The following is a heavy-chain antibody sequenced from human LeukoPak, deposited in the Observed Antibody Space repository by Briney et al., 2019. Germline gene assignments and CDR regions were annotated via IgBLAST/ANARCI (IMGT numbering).Heavy chain of an antibody. V-gene: IGHV3-30-3*01. D-gene: IGHD4-17*01. CDR3: ARGDYGDDFYYYGMDV. J-gene: IGHJ6*02. Sequence: GRSLRLSCAASGFTFSGYAMHWVRQAPGKGLEWVAVISYDGSNDYYADSVKGRFTISRDNSKNTLYLQMNSLRAEDTAVYYCARGDYGDDFYYYGMDVWGQGTTVTVSS. CDR2: ISYDGSND. CDR1: GFTFSGYA.